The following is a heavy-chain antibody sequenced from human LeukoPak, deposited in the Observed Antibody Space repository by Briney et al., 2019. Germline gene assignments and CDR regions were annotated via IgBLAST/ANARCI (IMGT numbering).Heavy chain of an antibody. CDR1: GFTFTSYA. CDR2: ISGSGGST. Sequence: GGPLRLSCAASGFTFTSYAMSWVRQAPGKGLEWVSGISGSGGSTYYADSVKGRFTISRDNSKNTLYLQMNSLRAEDTAVYYCAKVEQWLARGSPDYWGQGTLVTVSS. CDR3: AKVEQWLARGSPDY. J-gene: IGHJ4*02. V-gene: IGHV3-23*01. D-gene: IGHD6-19*01.